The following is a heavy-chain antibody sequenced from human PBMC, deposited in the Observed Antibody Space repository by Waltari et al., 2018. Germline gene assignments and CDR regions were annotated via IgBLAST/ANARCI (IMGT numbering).Heavy chain of an antibody. CDR1: GFPFSGFT. V-gene: IGHV3-23*04. J-gene: IGHJ4*02. CDR3: ASAPRPEVSAPFDF. D-gene: IGHD2-8*01. Sequence: EVQVVESGGGLVQPGGFLRRSCAGSGFPFSGFTMHWVLQAPGKGLEWVSGISGIGDITSYADSVKGRFTISRDTSKNTLYLLLNSLRPGDTAIYYCASAPRPEVSAPFDFWGRGTLVTVSS. CDR2: ISGIGDIT.